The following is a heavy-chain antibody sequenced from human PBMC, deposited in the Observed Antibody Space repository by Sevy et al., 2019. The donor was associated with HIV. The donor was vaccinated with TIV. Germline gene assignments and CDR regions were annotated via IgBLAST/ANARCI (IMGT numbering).Heavy chain of an antibody. V-gene: IGHV3-23*01. CDR3: ARVVGALPGDYYGMDV. Sequence: GGSLRLSCAASGFIFSSYAMSWVRQAPGKGLQWVSALGDSGAATYYADSVKGRFTISRDNSKNTLFLQLNSLRAEDTAVYYCARVVGALPGDYYGMDVWGQGTTVTVSS. J-gene: IGHJ6*02. D-gene: IGHD1-26*01. CDR2: LGDSGAAT. CDR1: GFIFSSYA.